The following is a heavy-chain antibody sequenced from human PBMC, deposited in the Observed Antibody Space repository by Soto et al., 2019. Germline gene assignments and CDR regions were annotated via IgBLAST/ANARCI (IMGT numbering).Heavy chain of an antibody. J-gene: IGHJ2*01. CDR3: ARGVYLDFDL. V-gene: IGHV4-31*03. Sequence: SETLCLTCTVSGGSISSGGYYWSWIRQHPGKGLEWIGYIYYSGSTYYNPSLKSRVTISVDTSKNQFSLKLSSVTAADTAVYYCARGVYLDFDLWGRGTLVTSPQ. D-gene: IGHD2-2*02. CDR2: IYYSGST. CDR1: GGSISSGGYY.